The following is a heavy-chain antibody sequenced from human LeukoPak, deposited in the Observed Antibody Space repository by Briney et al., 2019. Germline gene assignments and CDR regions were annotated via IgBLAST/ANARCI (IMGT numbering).Heavy chain of an antibody. Sequence: SETLSLTCAVYGGSFSGYYWSWIRQPPGKGLEWIGEINHSGSTYYNPSLKSRVTISVDTSKNQFSLKLSSVTAADTAVYYCARSRTTFYDFWSGYSYYYYMDVWGRGTTVTVSS. J-gene: IGHJ6*03. D-gene: IGHD3-3*01. CDR3: ARSRTTFYDFWSGYSYYYYMDV. CDR2: INHSGST. CDR1: GGSFSGYY. V-gene: IGHV4-34*01.